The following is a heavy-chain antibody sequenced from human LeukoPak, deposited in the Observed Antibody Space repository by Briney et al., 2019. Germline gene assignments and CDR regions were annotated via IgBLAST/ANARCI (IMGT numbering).Heavy chain of an antibody. J-gene: IGHJ4*02. D-gene: IGHD3-10*01. Sequence: SETLSLTCTVSGGSIRSGGYYWSWIRQHPGKGLEWIGYIYYSGSTYYNPSLKSRVTISVDTSKNQFSLKLSSVTAADTAVYYCARSDGSGSVFDYWGQGTLVTVSS. CDR1: GGSIRSGGYY. V-gene: IGHV4-31*03. CDR2: IYYSGST. CDR3: ARSDGSGSVFDY.